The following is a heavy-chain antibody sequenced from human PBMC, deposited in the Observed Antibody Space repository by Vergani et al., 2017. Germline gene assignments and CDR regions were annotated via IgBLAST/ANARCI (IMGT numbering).Heavy chain of an antibody. CDR2: IRYDESNK. J-gene: IGHJ3*02. V-gene: IGHV3-30*02. Sequence: QVQLVESGGGVVQPGGSLRLSCAASGFTFSSYGMHWVRQAPGKGLEWVAFIRYDESNKFYADSVKGRLTISRDKAKNTLYLSMKSLRAEATAVYYCAGAALLWFGELLDDAFDIWGQGTMVTVSS. D-gene: IGHD3-10*01. CDR1: GFTFSSYG. CDR3: AGAALLWFGELLDDAFDI.